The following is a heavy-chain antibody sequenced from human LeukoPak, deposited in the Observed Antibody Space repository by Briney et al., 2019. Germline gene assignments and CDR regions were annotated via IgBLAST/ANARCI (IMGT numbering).Heavy chain of an antibody. CDR1: GYTFTGNY. CDR2: INPNSGGT. Sequence: GASVKVCCKASGYTFTGNYIHWVRQVPGQGLEWMGWINPNSGGTNYAQKCQGRVTMTRDTSISTASMALSRLTSDDTAAYYCAREVVAWGMNWFDPWGQGTLVTVSS. CDR3: AREVVAWGMNWFDP. J-gene: IGHJ5*02. D-gene: IGHD3-16*01. V-gene: IGHV1-2*02.